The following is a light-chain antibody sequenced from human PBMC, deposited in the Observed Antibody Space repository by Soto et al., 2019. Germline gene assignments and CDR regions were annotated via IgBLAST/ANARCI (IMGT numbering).Light chain of an antibody. Sequence: QSALTQPASVSGSPGQSITISCTGTSSDVGGYNYVSWYQQHPGKAPKLMIYEVSNRPSGVSNRFSGSKSGNTASLTISGLQAEDEADYYCSSYTSTQLEVFGTGTKVTVL. J-gene: IGLJ1*01. CDR2: EVS. CDR1: SSDVGGYNY. CDR3: SSYTSTQLEV. V-gene: IGLV2-14*01.